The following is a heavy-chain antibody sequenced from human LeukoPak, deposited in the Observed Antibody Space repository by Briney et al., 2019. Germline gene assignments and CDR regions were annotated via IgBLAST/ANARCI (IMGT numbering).Heavy chain of an antibody. CDR3: ARFSTASRAFDP. J-gene: IGHJ5*02. Sequence: ASVKVSCKASGYTFTGYYLHWVRQAPGQGLEWMGWINPNSGGTNYAQKFQGRVTMTRDTSISTAYMELSRLRSDDTAVYYCARFSTASRAFDPWGQGTLVTVSS. V-gene: IGHV1-2*02. D-gene: IGHD2-21*02. CDR1: GYTFTGYY. CDR2: INPNSGGT.